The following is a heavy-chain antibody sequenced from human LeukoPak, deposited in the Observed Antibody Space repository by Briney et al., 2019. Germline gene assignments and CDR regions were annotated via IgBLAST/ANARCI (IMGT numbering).Heavy chain of an antibody. CDR1: GFTFSTYG. Sequence: GGSLRLSCAASGFTFSTYGMHWVRQAPGKGLGWVAFIGHDGTKIYYADSVQGRFTISRDNSKNTLYLEMNSVSGEDTALYYCAKDHVTWGNRYFDHWGQGTLGTVSS. D-gene: IGHD3-16*01. V-gene: IGHV3-30*02. J-gene: IGHJ4*02. CDR3: AKDHVTWGNRYFDH. CDR2: IGHDGTKI.